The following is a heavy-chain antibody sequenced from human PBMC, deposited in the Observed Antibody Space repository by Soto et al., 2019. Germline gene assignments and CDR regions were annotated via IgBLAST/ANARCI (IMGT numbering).Heavy chain of an antibody. CDR1: GFTFSSHS. J-gene: IGHJ6*02. CDR2: ISSSSSYI. Sequence: PGGSLRLSCAASGFTFSSHSMNWVRQAPGKGLEWVSSISSSSSYIYYADSVKGRFTISRDNAKNSLYLQMNSLRAEDTAVYYCARGFIEGGYYYYGMDVWGQGTTVTVSS. CDR3: ARGFIEGGYYYYGMDV. D-gene: IGHD3-16*02. V-gene: IGHV3-21*01.